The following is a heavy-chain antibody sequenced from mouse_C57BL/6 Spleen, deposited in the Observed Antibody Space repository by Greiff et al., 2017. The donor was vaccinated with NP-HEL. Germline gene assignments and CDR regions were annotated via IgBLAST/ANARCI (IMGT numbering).Heavy chain of an antibody. CDR1: GFTFSSYG. Sequence: EVNLVESGGDLVKPGGSLKLSCAASGFTFSSYGMSWVRQTPDKRLEWVATISSGGSYTYYPDSVKGRFTISRDNAKNNLYLQMSSLNSEDTVMYYCARGTCESVYYVDYWGQGTTLTVSS. CDR3: ARGTCESVYYVDY. J-gene: IGHJ2*01. CDR2: ISSGGSYT. V-gene: IGHV5-6*01.